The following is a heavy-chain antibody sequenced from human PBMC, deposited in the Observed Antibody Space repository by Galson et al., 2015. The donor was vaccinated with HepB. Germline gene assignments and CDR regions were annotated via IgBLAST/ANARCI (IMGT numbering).Heavy chain of an antibody. D-gene: IGHD5-24*01. CDR2: MNPNSGNT. CDR3: ARGQDGYKVGAY. V-gene: IGHV1-8*01. CDR1: GYTFTSYD. J-gene: IGHJ4*02. Sequence: SVKVSCKASGYTFTSYDINWVRQATGQGLEWMGWMNPNSGNTGYAQKFQGRVTLTRNTSISTAYMELSSLRSEDTAVYYCARGQDGYKVGAYWGQGTLVTVSS.